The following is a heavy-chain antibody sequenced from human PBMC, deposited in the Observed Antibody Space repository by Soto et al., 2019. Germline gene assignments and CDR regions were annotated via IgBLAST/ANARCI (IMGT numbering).Heavy chain of an antibody. CDR2: IKQDGSEK. Sequence: PGGSLRLSCAASGFTFSTYAMSWVRQAPGRGLEWVANIKQDGSEKYYVDSVKGRFTISRDNAKNSLYLQMNSLRAEDTAVYYCARVDRYNWNAVDYWGQGTLVTVSS. J-gene: IGHJ4*02. D-gene: IGHD1-1*01. CDR3: ARVDRYNWNAVDY. CDR1: GFTFSTYA. V-gene: IGHV3-7*03.